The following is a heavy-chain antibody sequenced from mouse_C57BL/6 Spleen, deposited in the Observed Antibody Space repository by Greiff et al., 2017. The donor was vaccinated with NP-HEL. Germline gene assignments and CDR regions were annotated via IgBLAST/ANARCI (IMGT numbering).Heavy chain of an antibody. V-gene: IGHV1-54*01. Sequence: VQLQQSGAELVRPGTSVKVSCKASGYAFTNYLIEWVKQRPGQGLEWIGVINPGSGGTNYNEKFKGKATLTADKSSSTAYMQLSSLTSDDSAVYFCASGYFDYWGQGTTLTVSS. CDR3: ASGYFDY. CDR2: INPGSGGT. J-gene: IGHJ2*01. CDR1: GYAFTNYL.